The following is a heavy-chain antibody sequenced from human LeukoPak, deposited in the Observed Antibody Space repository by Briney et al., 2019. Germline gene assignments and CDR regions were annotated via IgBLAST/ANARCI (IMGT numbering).Heavy chain of an antibody. D-gene: IGHD5-12*01. CDR1: GFTFSSYE. CDR2: SSSSATTI. J-gene: IGHJ6*02. CDR3: VRGGYDFYYYYGMEV. V-gene: IGHV3-48*03. Sequence: GGSLRLSCAASGFTFSSYEMNWVRQAPGKGLEWISYSSSSATTIYHADAVKGRFTIDRDNAKNALYLQMNSLRDDDTAVYYCVRGGYDFYYYYGMEVWGQGTTVTVSS.